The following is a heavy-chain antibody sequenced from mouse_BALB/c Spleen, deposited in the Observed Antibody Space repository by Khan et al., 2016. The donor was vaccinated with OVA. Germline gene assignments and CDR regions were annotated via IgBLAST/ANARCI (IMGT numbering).Heavy chain of an antibody. J-gene: IGHJ4*01. CDR3: ARDVSRYNDAVDY. V-gene: IGHV3-2*02. D-gene: IGHD1-3*01. CDR1: GYSITSDYA. CDR2: ISSSGST. Sequence: EVQLQELGPGLVKPSQSLSLTCTVTGYSITSDYAWNWIRQSPGNKLEWMGYISSSGSTNYNPALKSRIFINRDTSKNQFFLLLNSVTTEDTATYNGARDVSRYNDAVDYWGQGTSVTVSS.